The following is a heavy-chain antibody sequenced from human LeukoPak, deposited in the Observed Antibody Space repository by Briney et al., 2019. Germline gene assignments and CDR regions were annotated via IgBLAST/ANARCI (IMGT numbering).Heavy chain of an antibody. J-gene: IGHJ6*03. CDR1: GGTFSSYA. Sequence: SVKVSCKASGGTFSSYAISWVRQAPGQGLEWMGGIIPIFGTANYAQKFQGRATITADKSTSTAYMELSSLRSEDTAVYYCARSINPLGYCSSTSCYLYYYYYYMDVWGKGTTVTVSS. CDR2: IIPIFGTA. CDR3: ARSINPLGYCSSTSCYLYYYYYYMDV. D-gene: IGHD2-2*01. V-gene: IGHV1-69*06.